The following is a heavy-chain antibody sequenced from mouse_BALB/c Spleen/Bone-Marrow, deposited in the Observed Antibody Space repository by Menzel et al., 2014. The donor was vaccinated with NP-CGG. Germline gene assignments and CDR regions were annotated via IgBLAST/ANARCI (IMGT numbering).Heavy chain of an antibody. CDR2: INPYNGDT. Sequence: EVQLQQSGPELVKPGASVKISCKASGYSFTGYFMNWVMQSHGKSLEWIGRINPYNGDTFYNQKFKGKATLTVDKSSSTARMELRSLASEDSAVYYCTRVTTDWYFDVWGAGTTVTVSS. CDR3: TRVTTDWYFDV. CDR1: GYSFTGYF. J-gene: IGHJ1*01. V-gene: IGHV1-20*02. D-gene: IGHD1-1*01.